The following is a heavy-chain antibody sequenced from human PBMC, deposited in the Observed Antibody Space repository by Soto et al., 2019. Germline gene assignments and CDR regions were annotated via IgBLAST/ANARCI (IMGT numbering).Heavy chain of an antibody. Sequence: SETLSLTCAVYGGSFSGYYWSWIRQPPGKGLEWIGEINHSGSTNYNPSLKSRVTISVDTSKNQFSLKLSSVTAADTAVYYRARTSYYYDSSGYYYRASYFDYWGQGTLVTVSS. CDR2: INHSGST. CDR3: ARTSYYYDSSGYYYRASYFDY. D-gene: IGHD3-22*01. J-gene: IGHJ4*02. CDR1: GGSFSGYY. V-gene: IGHV4-34*01.